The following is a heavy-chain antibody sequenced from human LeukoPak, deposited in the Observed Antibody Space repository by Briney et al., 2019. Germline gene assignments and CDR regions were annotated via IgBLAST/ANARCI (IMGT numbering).Heavy chain of an antibody. Sequence: SETLSLTCAVYGGSFSGYYWSWIRQPAGKGLEWIGRIYTSGSTNYNPSLKSRVTMSVDTSKNQFSLKLSSVTAADTAVYYCARDCGGDCRPRYYYYYYGMDVWGQGTTVTVSS. V-gene: IGHV4-4*07. D-gene: IGHD2-21*02. CDR2: IYTSGST. CDR1: GGSFSGYY. CDR3: ARDCGGDCRPRYYYYYYGMDV. J-gene: IGHJ6*02.